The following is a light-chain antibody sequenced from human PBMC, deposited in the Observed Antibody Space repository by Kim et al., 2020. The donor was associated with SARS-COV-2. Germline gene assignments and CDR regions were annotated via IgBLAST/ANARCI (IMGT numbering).Light chain of an antibody. CDR3: QQYGSSPQYT. V-gene: IGKV3-20*01. Sequence: SPGERVTLSCRASQSVSSSYLAWYQQKPGQAPRLLIYGASSRATGIPDRFSGSGSGTDFTLTISRLEPEDSAVYYCQQYGSSPQYTFGQGTKLEI. CDR1: QSVSSSY. CDR2: GAS. J-gene: IGKJ2*01.